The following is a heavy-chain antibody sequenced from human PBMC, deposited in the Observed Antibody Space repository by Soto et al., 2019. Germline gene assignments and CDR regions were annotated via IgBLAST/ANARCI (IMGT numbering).Heavy chain of an antibody. D-gene: IGHD2-21*01. V-gene: IGHV4-59*01. CDR1: GGSISSYY. CDR2: IYYSRST. J-gene: IGHJ4*02. Sequence: SETLSLTCTVSGGSISSYYWSWIRQPPGKGLEWIGYIYYSRSTNYNPSLKSRVTISVDTSKNQFSLKLSSVTAADTAVYYCARYWGDYYFDYWGQGTLVTVSS. CDR3: ARYWGDYYFDY.